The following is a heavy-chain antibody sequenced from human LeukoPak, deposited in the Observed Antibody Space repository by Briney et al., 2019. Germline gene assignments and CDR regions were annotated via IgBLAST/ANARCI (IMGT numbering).Heavy chain of an antibody. Sequence: SETLSLTCTVSGGSISSYYWSWIRQPAGKGLEWIGRIYTSGSTNYNPSLKSRVTVSVDTSKNQFSLKLSSVTAADTAVYYCARDGGPGGSYSLNLFDYWGQGTLVTVSS. D-gene: IGHD1-26*01. V-gene: IGHV4-4*07. CDR3: ARDGGPGGSYSLNLFDY. CDR2: IYTSGST. J-gene: IGHJ4*02. CDR1: GGSISSYY.